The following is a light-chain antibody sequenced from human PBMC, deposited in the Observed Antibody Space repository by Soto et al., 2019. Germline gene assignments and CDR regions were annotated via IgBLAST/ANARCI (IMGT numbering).Light chain of an antibody. V-gene: IGLV2-14*03. CDR1: SSDVGGYSY. Sequence: QSVLTQPASVSGSPGQSITISCTGTSSDVGGYSYVSWYQQHPGDAPKLMIYHVTNQPSGVSDRFSGSKSGNTASLTISGLQAEDEADYYCSSYTSSTAYIFGTGTKVTVL. J-gene: IGLJ1*01. CDR2: HVT. CDR3: SSYTSSTAYI.